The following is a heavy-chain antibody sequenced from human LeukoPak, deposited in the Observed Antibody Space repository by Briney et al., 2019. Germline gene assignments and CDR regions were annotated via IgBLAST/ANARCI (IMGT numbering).Heavy chain of an antibody. D-gene: IGHD2-21*02. CDR1: GFTFSSYA. V-gene: IGHV3-23*01. J-gene: IGHJ4*02. Sequence: GGSLRLSCAASGFTFSSYAMSWVRQAPGKGLEWVSAISGSGGSTYYADSVKGRFTISRDNSKNTLYLQMNSLRAEDTAVYYCAKDLGFCGGDCSMLDYWGQGTLVTVSS. CDR3: AKDLGFCGGDCSMLDY. CDR2: ISGSGGST.